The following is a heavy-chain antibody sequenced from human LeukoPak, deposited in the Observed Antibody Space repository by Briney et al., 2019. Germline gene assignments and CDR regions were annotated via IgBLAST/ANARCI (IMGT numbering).Heavy chain of an antibody. CDR1: GGTFSSFA. CDR3: ARDPAGHCTNGVCGYFDY. CDR2: IIPLFGTA. J-gene: IGHJ4*02. Sequence: SVKVSCKASGGTFSSFAISWVRQAPGQGLEWMGGIIPLFGTANYAQKFQGRVTITADESTSTAYMELSSLRSEDTAVYYCARDPAGHCTNGVCGYFDYWGQGTLVTVSS. V-gene: IGHV1-69*13. D-gene: IGHD2-8*01.